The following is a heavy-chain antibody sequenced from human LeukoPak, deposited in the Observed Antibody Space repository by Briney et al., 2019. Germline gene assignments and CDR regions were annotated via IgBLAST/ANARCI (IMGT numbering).Heavy chain of an antibody. J-gene: IGHJ4*02. CDR3: AREIAAAATGYYFDS. CDR2: IYSGGNT. Sequence: PGGSLRLSCTASGFTVSSDFMSWVRQAPGKGLEWVSVIYSGGNTYYADSVKGRFTISRDNSKNTLYLQMSSLRAEDTAVYYCAREIAAAATGYYFDSWGQGTLVTVSS. D-gene: IGHD6-13*01. V-gene: IGHV3-53*01. CDR1: GFTVSSDF.